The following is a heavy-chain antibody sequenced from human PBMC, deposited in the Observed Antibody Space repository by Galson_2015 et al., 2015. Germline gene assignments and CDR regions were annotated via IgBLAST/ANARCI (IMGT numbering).Heavy chain of an antibody. V-gene: IGHV3-73*01. D-gene: IGHD3-3*01. CDR3: TTSYYDFWSGYPVGY. CDR1: GFTFSGSA. Sequence: SLRLSCAASGFTFSGSAMHWVRQASGKGLEWVGRIRSKANSYATAYAASVKGRFTISRDDSKNTAYLQMNSLKTEDTAVYYCTTSYYDFWSGYPVGYWGQGTLVTVSS. CDR2: IRSKANSYAT. J-gene: IGHJ4*02.